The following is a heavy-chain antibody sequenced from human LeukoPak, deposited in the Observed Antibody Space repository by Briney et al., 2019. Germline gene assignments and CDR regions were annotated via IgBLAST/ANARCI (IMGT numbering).Heavy chain of an antibody. Sequence: PSETLSLTCTVSGGSISSYYWSWVRQAPGKGLEWVSVISGSGGSTYYADSVKGRFTISRDNSQNTLYLQMSSLRVDDTAIYYCAKGARVTTRSWFDPWGQGTLVTVSS. CDR1: GGSISSYY. J-gene: IGHJ5*02. CDR3: AKGARVTTRSWFDP. CDR2: ISGSGGST. D-gene: IGHD4-17*01. V-gene: IGHV3-23*01.